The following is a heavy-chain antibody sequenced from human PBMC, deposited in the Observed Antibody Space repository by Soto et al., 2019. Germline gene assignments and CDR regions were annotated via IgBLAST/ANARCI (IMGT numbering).Heavy chain of an antibody. D-gene: IGHD3-10*01. J-gene: IGHJ5*02. CDR2: IIPIFGTA. V-gene: IGHV1-69*13. Sequence: ASVKVSCKASGGTFSSYAISWVRQAPGQGLEWMGGIIPIFGTANYAQKFQGRVTITADESTSTAYMELSSLRSEDTAVYYCATAPAAFGEYLNWLDPWGQGTLVTVSS. CDR1: GGTFSSYA. CDR3: ATAPAAFGEYLNWLDP.